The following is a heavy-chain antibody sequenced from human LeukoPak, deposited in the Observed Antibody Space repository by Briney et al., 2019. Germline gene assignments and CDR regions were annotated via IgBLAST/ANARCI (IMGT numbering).Heavy chain of an antibody. Sequence: SETLSLTCAVYGGSFSGYYWSWIRQPPGKGLEWIGEINHSGSTNYNPSLKSRVTISVDTSKNQFSLKLSSVTAADTAVYYCARSSYYGSGSYWARYYYGMDVWGQGTTVTVSS. D-gene: IGHD3-10*01. CDR1: GGSFSGYY. CDR2: INHSGST. V-gene: IGHV4-34*01. CDR3: ARSSYYGSGSYWARYYYGMDV. J-gene: IGHJ6*02.